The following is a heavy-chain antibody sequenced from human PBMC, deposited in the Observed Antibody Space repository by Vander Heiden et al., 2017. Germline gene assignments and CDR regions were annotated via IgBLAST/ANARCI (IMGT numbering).Heavy chain of an antibody. CDR1: GFSPSNARMG. CDR3: ARMGLRFLEWSPFDY. J-gene: IGHJ4*02. CDR2: IFSNDEK. D-gene: IGHD3-3*01. Sequence: TLTCTVSGFSPSNARMGVSWIRQPPGKALEWLAHIFSNDEKSYSTSLKSRLTISKDTSKSQVVLTMTNMDPVDTATYYCARMGLRFLEWSPFDYWGQGTLVTVSS. V-gene: IGHV2-26*01.